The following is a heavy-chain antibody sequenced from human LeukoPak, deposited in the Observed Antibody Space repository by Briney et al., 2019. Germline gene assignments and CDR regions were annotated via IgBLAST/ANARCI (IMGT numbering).Heavy chain of an antibody. V-gene: IGHV1-18*01. Sequence: ASVKVSCKASGYTFTSYGISWVRQAPGQGLEWMGWISAYNGNTNYAQKLQGRVTVTTDTSTSTAYMELRSLRSDDTAVYYCARARMVLIYYYGMDVWSQGTTVTVSS. CDR1: GYTFTSYG. CDR3: ARARMVLIYYYGMDV. CDR2: ISAYNGNT. D-gene: IGHD4/OR15-4a*01. J-gene: IGHJ6*02.